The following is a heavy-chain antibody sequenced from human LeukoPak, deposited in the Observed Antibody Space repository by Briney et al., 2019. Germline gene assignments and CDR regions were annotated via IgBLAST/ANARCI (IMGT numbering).Heavy chain of an antibody. J-gene: IGHJ3*02. V-gene: IGHV3-23*01. CDR3: AKDFPGPHDAFEI. CDR2: ISCSGGNT. Sequence: PGGSLRLSCAASGFTFSRYAMSWVRQAPGKGLEWVSAISCSGGNTYYADSVKGRFTISRDNSKNTLYLPMNSLRAEDTAVYFCAKDFPGPHDAFEIWGEGTLGTVSS. CDR1: GFTFSRYA.